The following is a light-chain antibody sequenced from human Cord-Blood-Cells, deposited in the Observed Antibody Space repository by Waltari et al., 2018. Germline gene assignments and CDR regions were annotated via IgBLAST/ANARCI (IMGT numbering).Light chain of an antibody. Sequence: QSVLTQPHSVSAAPGQKVTISCSGRSSNIGNNYVSWYQQLPGTAPKLLIYDNNKRPSGIPDRFSGSKSGTSATLGITGLQTGDEADYYCGTWDSSLSVVFGGGTKLTVL. J-gene: IGLJ2*01. CDR3: GTWDSSLSVV. CDR2: DNN. V-gene: IGLV1-51*01. CDR1: SSNIGNNY.